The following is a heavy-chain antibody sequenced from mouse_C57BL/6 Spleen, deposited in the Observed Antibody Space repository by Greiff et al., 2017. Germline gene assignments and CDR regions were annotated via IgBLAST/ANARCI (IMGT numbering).Heavy chain of an antibody. CDR1: GYTFTSYW. CDR3: TATMITTFDC. J-gene: IGHJ2*01. D-gene: IGHD2-4*01. Sequence: VQLQQSGTVLVRPGASVKMSCKTSGYTFTSYWMHWVKQRPGQGLEWLGAIYPGNSDTSYNQKFKGKAKLTAVTSASTAYMELSSLTNEDSAVYYCTATMITTFDCWGQGTTLTVSS. CDR2: IYPGNSDT. V-gene: IGHV1-5*01.